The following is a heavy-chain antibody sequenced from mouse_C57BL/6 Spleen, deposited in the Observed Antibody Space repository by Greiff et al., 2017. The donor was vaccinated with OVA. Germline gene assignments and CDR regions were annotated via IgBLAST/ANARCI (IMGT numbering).Heavy chain of an antibody. Sequence: EVKLVESGGGLVQPKGSLKLSCAASGFSFNTYAMNWVRQAPGKGLEWVARIRSKSNNYATYYADSVKDRFTISRDDSESMLYLQMNNLKTEDTAMYYCVRGYGSSYGYFDYWGQGTTLTVSS. CDR3: VRGYGSSYGYFDY. CDR2: IRSKSNNYAT. J-gene: IGHJ2*01. V-gene: IGHV10-1*01. CDR1: GFSFNTYA. D-gene: IGHD1-1*01.